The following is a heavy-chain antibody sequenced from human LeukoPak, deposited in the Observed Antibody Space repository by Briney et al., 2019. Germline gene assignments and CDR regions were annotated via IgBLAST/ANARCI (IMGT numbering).Heavy chain of an antibody. CDR2: ISAYNGNT. J-gene: IGHJ4*02. V-gene: IGHV1-18*01. D-gene: IGHD3-10*01. Sequence: ASVRVSCTASGSTFTSYGISWVRQAPGPGLEWMGWISAYNGNTNYAQKLQGRVTMTTDTSTSTAYMELRSLRSDDTAVYYCARAGITMVRGVIITKYYFDYWGQGTLVTVSS. CDR1: GSTFTSYG. CDR3: ARAGITMVRGVIITKYYFDY.